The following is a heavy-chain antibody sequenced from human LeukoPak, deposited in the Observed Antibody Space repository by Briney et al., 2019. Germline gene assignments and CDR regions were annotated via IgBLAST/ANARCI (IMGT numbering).Heavy chain of an antibody. V-gene: IGHV1-2*02. D-gene: IGHD3-10*01. CDR2: LNPHRGGT. Sequence: ASVKVSCKASGYTLTGYYMHWVRQAPGQGLVWMGWLNPHRGGTNYAQKFQGRVTMTRDTSISTAYMELSRLRSDDTAVYYCARVFSPHYYGSGYYYGMDVWRQGTTVTVSS. CDR1: GYTLTGYY. CDR3: ARVFSPHYYGSGYYYGMDV. J-gene: IGHJ6*02.